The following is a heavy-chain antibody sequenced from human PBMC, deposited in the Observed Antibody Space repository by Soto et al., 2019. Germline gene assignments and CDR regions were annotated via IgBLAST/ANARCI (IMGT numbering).Heavy chain of an antibody. CDR1: GVSFNNNG. Sequence: QVQLVQSGAEVKKPGSSVKVSCKTSGVSFNNNGIGWVRQAPGHGLEWMGGVSPPFRTSNYARKFQGRISITADASTGTVNMELSSLTSDDTAQYYCARVLYYGSGSYYPSGMDVWGQGTTVTVSS. CDR2: VSPPFRTS. D-gene: IGHD3-10*01. J-gene: IGHJ6*02. CDR3: ARVLYYGSGSYYPSGMDV. V-gene: IGHV1-69*01.